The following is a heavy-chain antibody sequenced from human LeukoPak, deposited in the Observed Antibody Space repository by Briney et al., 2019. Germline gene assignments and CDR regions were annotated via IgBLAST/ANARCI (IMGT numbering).Heavy chain of an antibody. CDR2: IRTDGVTT. CDR1: GFIFSHHG. J-gene: IGHJ6*03. CDR3: TKAPRWEYGSGSRIYYFYMDV. Sequence: GGSLRLSCAASGFIFSHHGMNWVRQAPGKGLEWVSGIRTDGVTTYYADSVKGRFTISRDKSKNTLYLQMNSLRAEDTAVYYFTKAPRWEYGSGSRIYYFYMDVWGKGTTVTISS. V-gene: IGHV3-23*01. D-gene: IGHD3-10*01.